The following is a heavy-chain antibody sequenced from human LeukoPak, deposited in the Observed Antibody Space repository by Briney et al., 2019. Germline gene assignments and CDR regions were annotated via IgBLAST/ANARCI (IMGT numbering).Heavy chain of an antibody. J-gene: IGHJ3*02. CDR1: GGSISSGGYY. D-gene: IGHD3-3*01. CDR2: IYHSGST. CDR3: ARDLAERFLEWPLPDAFDI. Sequence: PSETLSLTCTVSGGSISSGGYYWSWIRQPPGKGLEWIGYIYHSGSTYYNPSLKSRVTISVDRSKNQFSLKLSSVTAADTAVYYCARDLAERFLEWPLPDAFDIWGQGTMVTVSS. V-gene: IGHV4-30-2*01.